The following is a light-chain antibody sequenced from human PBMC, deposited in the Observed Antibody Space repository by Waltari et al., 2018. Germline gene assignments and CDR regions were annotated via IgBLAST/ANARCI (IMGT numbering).Light chain of an antibody. CDR2: GAS. CDR3: QQYDGSILT. Sequence: IVLTQSPDTLSLSPGQRATLSCRASQTINNNFLVWYQQKPGQAPSLIIHGASSRATGFPDRFSGSGSGTDFTLTISRLEPEDVAVYYCQQYDGSILTFGGGTKVEI. CDR1: QTINNNF. J-gene: IGKJ4*01. V-gene: IGKV3-20*01.